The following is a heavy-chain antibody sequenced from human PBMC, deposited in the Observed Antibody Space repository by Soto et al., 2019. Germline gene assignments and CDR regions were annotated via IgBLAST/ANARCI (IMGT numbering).Heavy chain of an antibody. V-gene: IGHV4-39*02. D-gene: IGHD1-1*01. CDR2: IYYIGNT. J-gene: IGHJ4*02. CDR3: GAQAYVAKGYHFET. CDR1: GASISSSSSY. Sequence: QLQLQESGPGLVKASETLSLTCAVSGASISSSSSYWGWIRQPPGKGLEGIGNIYYIGNTYYNPSLKSRAAISIYSSKTRFSLKLNSVTTADTAVYYCGAQAYVAKGYHFETWGQVTLVTVSS.